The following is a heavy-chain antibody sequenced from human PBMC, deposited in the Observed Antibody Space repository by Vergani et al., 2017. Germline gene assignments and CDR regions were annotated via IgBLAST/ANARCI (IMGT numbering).Heavy chain of an antibody. Sequence: EVQLVESGGGLVKPGGSLRLSCAVSGFTFSNAWMSWVRQAPGKGLEWVGRIKSKTDGGTTDYAAPVKGRFTISSDDSKNTLYLQMNSLRTEDTAVYYCSARITIFGVVIMYEACFDYWGQGTLVTVSS. J-gene: IGHJ4*02. CDR1: GFTFSNAW. V-gene: IGHV3-15*01. CDR2: IKSKTDGGTT. D-gene: IGHD3-3*01. CDR3: SARITIFGVVIMYEACFDY.